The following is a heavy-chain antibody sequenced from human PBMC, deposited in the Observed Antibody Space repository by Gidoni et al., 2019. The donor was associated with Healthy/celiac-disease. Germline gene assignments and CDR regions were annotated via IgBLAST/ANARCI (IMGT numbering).Heavy chain of an antibody. D-gene: IGHD4-17*01. V-gene: IGHV3-30-3*01. J-gene: IGHJ2*01. CDR3: ARESYGGTDWYFDL. Sequence: QVQLVESVGGVVQPGRSLRLSCAASGFTFSSYAMHWVRQAPGKGLEWVAVISYDGSNKYYADSVKGRFTISRDNSKNTLYLQMNSLRAEDTAVYYCARESYGGTDWYFDLWGRGTLVTVSS. CDR2: ISYDGSNK. CDR1: GFTFSSYA.